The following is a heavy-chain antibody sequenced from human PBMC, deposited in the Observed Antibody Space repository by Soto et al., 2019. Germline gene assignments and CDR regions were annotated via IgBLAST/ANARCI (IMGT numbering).Heavy chain of an antibody. Sequence: GXSVKVSFKASGYTFTSYYMHWVRQAPVQGLEWMGIINPSGGSTSYAQKFQGRVTMTRDTSTSTVYMELSSLRSEDTAVYYCARDSSSSYYYYGMDVWGQGTKVTVYS. CDR1: GYTFTSYY. CDR3: ARDSSSSYYYYGMDV. CDR2: INPSGGST. J-gene: IGHJ6*02. V-gene: IGHV1-46*01. D-gene: IGHD6-6*01.